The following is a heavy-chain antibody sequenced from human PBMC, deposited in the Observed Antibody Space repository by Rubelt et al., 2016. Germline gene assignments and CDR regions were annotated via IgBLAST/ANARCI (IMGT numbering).Heavy chain of an antibody. V-gene: IGHV3-23*01. D-gene: IGHD1-1*01. CDR2: ISGSGGST. Sequence: EVQLLESGGGLVQPGGSLRLSCAASGFTFSSDSISWVRQAPGKGLEWVSAISGSGGSTHYADSVKGRFTISRDNSKNTLYLQMNSLRVDDTAVYYCAKGRAGGWNGGDYWGQGTLVTVSS. J-gene: IGHJ4*02. CDR3: AKGRAGGWNGGDY. CDR1: GFTFSSDS.